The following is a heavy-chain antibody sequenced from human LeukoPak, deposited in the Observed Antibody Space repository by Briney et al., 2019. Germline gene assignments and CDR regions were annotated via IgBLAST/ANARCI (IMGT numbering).Heavy chain of an antibody. CDR1: GGSISSDYYY. CDR2: IHNSGST. D-gene: IGHD4-17*01. J-gene: IGHJ4*02. V-gene: IGHV4-31*03. Sequence: SQTLSLTCTVSGGSISSDYYYWSWIRQHPGRGLEWNGYIHNSGSTYYNPSLQSRVTISLDTSKNQFSVKLSSVTAADTAVYYCRGAHNYGDYQDYWGQGTLVTVSS. CDR3: RGAHNYGDYQDY.